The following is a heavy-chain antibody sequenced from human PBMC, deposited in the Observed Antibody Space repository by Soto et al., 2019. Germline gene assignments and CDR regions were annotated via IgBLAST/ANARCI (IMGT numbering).Heavy chain of an antibody. V-gene: IGHV3-15*01. J-gene: IGHJ4*02. CDR2: IKSKTDGGTT. CDR1: GFTFSNAW. CDR3: TTDHWNYVDSPDY. D-gene: IGHD1-7*01. Sequence: EVQLVESGGGLVKPGGSLRLSCAASGFTFSNAWMSWVRQAPGKGLEWVGRIKSKTDGGTTDYAAPVKGRFTISRDDLKNTLYLQMNSLKTEDTAVYYCTTDHWNYVDSPDYWGQGTLVTVSS.